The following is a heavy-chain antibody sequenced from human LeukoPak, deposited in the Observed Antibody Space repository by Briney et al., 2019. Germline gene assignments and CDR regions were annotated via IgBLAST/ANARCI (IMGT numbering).Heavy chain of an antibody. Sequence: GGSLRLSCAASGFTFSSYAMSWVRQAPGKGLEWVSDISGSGGSTYYADSVKGRFTISRDNSKNTLYLQMNSLRAEDTAVYYCAKESWAYYYDSSGYYGGGYWGQGTLVTVSS. CDR1: GFTFSSYA. CDR3: AKESWAYYYDSSGYYGGGY. D-gene: IGHD3-22*01. J-gene: IGHJ4*02. V-gene: IGHV3-23*01. CDR2: ISGSGGST.